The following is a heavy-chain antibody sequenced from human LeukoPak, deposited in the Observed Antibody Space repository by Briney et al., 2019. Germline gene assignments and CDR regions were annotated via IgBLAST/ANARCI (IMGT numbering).Heavy chain of an antibody. CDR3: AKDLLSYNWNDVPAFDI. CDR1: GFTFSSYA. J-gene: IGHJ3*02. V-gene: IGHV3-23*01. CDR2: ISGSGGST. D-gene: IGHD1-20*01. Sequence: PGGSLRLSCEASGFTFSSYAMSWVRQAPGKGLEWVSAISGSGGSTYYADSVKGRFTISRDNSKNTLYLQMNSLRAEDTAVYYCAKDLLSYNWNDVPAFDIWGQGTMVTVSS.